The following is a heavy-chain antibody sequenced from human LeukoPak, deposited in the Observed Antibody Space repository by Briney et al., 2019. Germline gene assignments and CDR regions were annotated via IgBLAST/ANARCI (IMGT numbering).Heavy chain of an antibody. CDR3: ARGGPMALNWFDP. V-gene: IGHV4-38-2*02. CDR2: IYHSGST. D-gene: IGHD3-10*01. CDR1: GYSISSGYY. J-gene: IGHJ5*02. Sequence: SETLSLTCTVSGYSISSGYYWGWIRQPPGKGLEWIGSIYHSGSTYYNPSLKSRVTISVDTSKNQFSLKLSSVTAADTAVYYCARGGPMALNWFDPWGQGTLVTVSS.